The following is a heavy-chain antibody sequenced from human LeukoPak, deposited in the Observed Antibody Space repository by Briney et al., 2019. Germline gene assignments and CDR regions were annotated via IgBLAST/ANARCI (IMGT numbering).Heavy chain of an antibody. CDR3: AKGGSDYDDHGYSFDY. CDR2: ISASGGNT. D-gene: IGHD1-26*01. CDR1: GFTFSTYA. J-gene: IGHJ4*02. Sequence: GGSLTLSCAASGFTFSTYAMSWVRQAPGKGLEWVSGISASGGNTYYADSVKGRFTISRDNSKNTLYLQMNSLRAEDTAVYYCAKGGSDYDDHGYSFDYWGQGALVTVSS. V-gene: IGHV3-23*01.